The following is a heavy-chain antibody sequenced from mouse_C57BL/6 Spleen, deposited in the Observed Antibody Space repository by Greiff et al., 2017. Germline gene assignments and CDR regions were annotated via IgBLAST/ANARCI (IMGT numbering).Heavy chain of an antibody. CDR2: ISYDGSN. CDR3: ARDRGIDYAMDY. Sequence: ESGPGLVKPSQSLSLSCSVTGYSITSGYYWNWIRQFPGNKLEWMGYISYDGSNNYNPSLKNRISITRDTSKNQFFLKLNSVTTEDTATYCCARDRGIDYAMDYWGQGTSVTVSS. J-gene: IGHJ4*01. CDR1: GYSITSGYY. D-gene: IGHD1-1*01. V-gene: IGHV3-6*01.